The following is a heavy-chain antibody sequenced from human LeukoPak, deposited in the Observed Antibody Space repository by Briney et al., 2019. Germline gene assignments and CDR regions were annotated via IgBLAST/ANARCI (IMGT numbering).Heavy chain of an antibody. V-gene: IGHV4-59*01. CDR1: GGSISSYY. J-gene: IGHJ5*02. CDR3: ARAGYYDSSGYAPNWFDP. CDR2: IYYSGST. D-gene: IGHD3-22*01. Sequence: PSETLSLTCTVSGGSISSYYWSWIRQPPGKGLEWIGYIYYSGSTNYNPSLKSRVTISVDTSKNQFSLKLSSVTAADTAVYYCARAGYYDSSGYAPNWFDPWGQGTLVTVSS.